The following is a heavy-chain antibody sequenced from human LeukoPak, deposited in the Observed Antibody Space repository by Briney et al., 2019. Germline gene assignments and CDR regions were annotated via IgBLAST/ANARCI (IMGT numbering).Heavy chain of an antibody. CDR3: AKGLRSSGWYGTDY. CDR1: GFTFSSYG. D-gene: IGHD6-19*01. Sequence: GGSLRLSCAASGFTFSSYGMHWVRQAPGKGLEWVAFIRYDGSNKYYADSVKGRFTISRDNSKNTLYLQMNSLRAEDTAVYYCAKGLRSSGWYGTDYWGQGTLVTVSS. J-gene: IGHJ4*02. V-gene: IGHV3-30*02. CDR2: IRYDGSNK.